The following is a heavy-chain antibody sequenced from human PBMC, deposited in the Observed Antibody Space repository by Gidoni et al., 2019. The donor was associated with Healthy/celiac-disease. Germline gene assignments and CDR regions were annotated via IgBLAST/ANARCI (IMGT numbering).Heavy chain of an antibody. V-gene: IGHV3-23*01. CDR1: GFTFSSYA. CDR3: VKDSDILTGHFDY. Sequence: EVQLLESGGGLVQPGGSLRLSCAASGFTFSSYAMSWVRQAPGKGLEWVSAISGSGGSTYYADSVKGRFTISRDNSKNTLYLQMNSLRAEDTAVYYCVKDSDILTGHFDYWGQGTLVTVSS. D-gene: IGHD3-9*01. J-gene: IGHJ4*02. CDR2: ISGSGGST.